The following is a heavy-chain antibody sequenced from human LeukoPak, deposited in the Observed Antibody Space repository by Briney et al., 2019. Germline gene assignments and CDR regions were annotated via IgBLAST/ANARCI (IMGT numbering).Heavy chain of an antibody. D-gene: IGHD6-19*01. CDR2: INPNTGLT. CDR3: ARARVAVAGHYRGFDAFDI. Sequence: ASVKVSCEASGHSFTSYYVHWLRQAPGQGLGWMGWINPNTGLTYYAQKFQGRVTMTRDTSISTAYMELSRLRSDDTAVYYCARARVAVAGHYRGFDAFDIWGQGTMATVSS. J-gene: IGHJ3*02. CDR1: GHSFTSYY. V-gene: IGHV1-2*02.